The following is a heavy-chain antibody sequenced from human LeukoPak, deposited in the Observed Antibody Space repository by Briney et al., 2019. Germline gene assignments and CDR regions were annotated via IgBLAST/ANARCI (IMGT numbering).Heavy chain of an antibody. CDR3: ASQLGLGELSFPSAFHI. D-gene: IGHD3-16*02. J-gene: IGHJ3*02. Sequence: PSETLSLTCTVSGGSISSYYWGWIRQPPGKGLEWIGSIYYSGSSYYNPSLKSRVIISVDTSKNQFSLKLSSVTAADTAVYYCASQLGLGELSFPSAFHIWGQGTMVTVSS. CDR1: GGSISSYY. CDR2: IYYSGSS. V-gene: IGHV4-39*07.